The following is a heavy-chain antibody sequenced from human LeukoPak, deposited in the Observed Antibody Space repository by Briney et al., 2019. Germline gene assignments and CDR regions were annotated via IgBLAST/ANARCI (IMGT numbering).Heavy chain of an antibody. CDR1: GFTFSDYY. V-gene: IGHV3-23*01. Sequence: GGSLRLSCAASGFTFSDYYMSWIRQAPGKGLEWVSAISGSGGSTYYADSVKGRFTISRDNSKNTLYLQMNSLRAEDTAVYYCAKSRGYSYGYVDYWGQGTLVTVSS. J-gene: IGHJ4*02. D-gene: IGHD5-18*01. CDR2: ISGSGGST. CDR3: AKSRGYSYGYVDY.